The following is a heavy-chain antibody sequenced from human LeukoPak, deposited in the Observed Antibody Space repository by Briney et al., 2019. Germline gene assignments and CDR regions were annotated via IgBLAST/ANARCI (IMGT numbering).Heavy chain of an antibody. V-gene: IGHV4-59*01. CDR3: AREDPQTTVPEGMDV. CDR2: ISYSGNT. CDR1: GGSISSYY. Sequence: LETLSLTCTVSGGSISSYYWSWIRQPPGKGLEWIGYISYSGNTNYNPSLRSRVSISVDTSKNQFSLKLSSVTAADTAVYYCAREDPQTTVPEGMDVWGQGTTVTVSS. D-gene: IGHD4-17*01. J-gene: IGHJ6*02.